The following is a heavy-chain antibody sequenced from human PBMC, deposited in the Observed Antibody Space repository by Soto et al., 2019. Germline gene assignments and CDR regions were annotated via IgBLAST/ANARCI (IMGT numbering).Heavy chain of an antibody. D-gene: IGHD4-4*01. CDR3: AKVRSNYYYYYAMDV. CDR2: ITSSGGTT. CDR1: DSTFDNYA. Sequence: EVQLLESGGGLVQPGGSLRISCAASDSTFDNYALNWVRQAPGKGLEWVSAITSSGGTTYYRDSVKGRFTISRDNSMNTLFLQRISLRAEDTAVYYCAKVRSNYYYYYAMDVWGQGTTVTVSS. J-gene: IGHJ6*02. V-gene: IGHV3-23*01.